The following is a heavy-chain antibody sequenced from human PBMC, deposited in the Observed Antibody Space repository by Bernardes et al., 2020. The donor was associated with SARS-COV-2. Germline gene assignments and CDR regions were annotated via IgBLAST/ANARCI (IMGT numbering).Heavy chain of an antibody. Sequence: SETLSLTCTVSGDSISSSSSYWGWIRQTPGKGLEWIASIYYSGTTYYSPSLKSRVTISIDTARSRFSRKLTSVTAADTAVYYCARRRGRSSSFRWFDPWGQGTEVTVFS. CDR2: IYYSGTT. CDR3: ARRRGRSSSFRWFDP. V-gene: IGHV4-39*01. D-gene: IGHD6-6*01. CDR1: GDSISSSSSY. J-gene: IGHJ5*02.